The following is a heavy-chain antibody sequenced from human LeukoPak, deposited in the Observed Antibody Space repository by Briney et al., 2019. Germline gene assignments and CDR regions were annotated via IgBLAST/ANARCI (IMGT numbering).Heavy chain of an antibody. J-gene: IGHJ5*02. CDR1: GFTFSSYT. V-gene: IGHV3-23*01. Sequence: GGSLRLSCAASGFTFSSYTMSWVRQAPGKGLDWVSGISGSGGSTYYADSVKGRFTISRDNSKNTLYLQMNSLRAEDTAVYYCAKFVGCSTSSCSWGQGALVTVSS. CDR3: AKFVGCSTSSCS. CDR2: ISGSGGST. D-gene: IGHD2-2*01.